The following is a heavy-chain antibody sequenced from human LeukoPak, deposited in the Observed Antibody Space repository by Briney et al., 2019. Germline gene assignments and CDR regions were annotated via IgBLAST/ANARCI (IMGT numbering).Heavy chain of an antibody. V-gene: IGHV5-51*01. J-gene: IGHJ4*02. Sequence: GESLKISCKGSGYSLTSYWIGWVRQMPGKGLEWMGVIYPGDSDTRYSPSFQGQVTMSVDKSISMAYLQWSSLTASDTAMYYCARLRGYYDNSGLTAKYFDYWGQGTLVTVSS. CDR2: IYPGDSDT. CDR3: ARLRGYYDNSGLTAKYFDY. D-gene: IGHD3-22*01. CDR1: GYSLTSYW.